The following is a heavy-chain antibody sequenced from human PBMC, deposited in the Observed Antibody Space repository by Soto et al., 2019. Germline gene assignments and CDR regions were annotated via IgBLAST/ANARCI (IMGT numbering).Heavy chain of an antibody. CDR2: IRSNAYGGTT. V-gene: IGHV3-49*03. CDR1: GFTFGDYA. Sequence: GGSLRLSCTASGFTFGDYAMSWIRQAPGKGLEWGGFIRSNAYGGTTEYAASVKGRFTISRDHSKSIAYLQMNSLNTEDTAVYYCTGGYSSGWTLYYFDYWGQGTLVTVSS. CDR3: TGGYSSGWTLYYFDY. J-gene: IGHJ4*02. D-gene: IGHD6-19*01.